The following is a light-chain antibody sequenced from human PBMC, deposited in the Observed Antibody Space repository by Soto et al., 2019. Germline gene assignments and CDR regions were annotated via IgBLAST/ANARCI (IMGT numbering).Light chain of an antibody. CDR2: GAS. CDR1: QSVSSN. J-gene: IGKJ1*01. CDR3: QHDNNWPRT. V-gene: IGKV3-15*01. Sequence: EIVMTQSPATLSVSPGERATLSCRASQSVSSNLAWYHKKPCQSPRFLIYGASAMATGNPAMFSGSGSGTEFTVSISRLLSEDFAAYSWQHDNNWPRTFGQGTKVEIK.